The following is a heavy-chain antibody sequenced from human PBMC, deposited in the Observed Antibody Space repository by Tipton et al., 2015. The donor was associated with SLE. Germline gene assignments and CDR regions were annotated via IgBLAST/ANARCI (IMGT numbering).Heavy chain of an antibody. CDR3: ASMGYGVTKGYFDL. Sequence: SLRLSCAASGFTFSDYYMSWIRQAPGKGLEWVSYISSSSSYTNYADSVKGRFTISRDNAKNSLYLQMNSLRAEDTAVYYCASMGYGVTKGYFDLWGRGTLVTVSS. CDR2: ISSSSSYT. CDR1: GFTFSDYY. J-gene: IGHJ2*01. D-gene: IGHD3-10*01. V-gene: IGHV3-11*03.